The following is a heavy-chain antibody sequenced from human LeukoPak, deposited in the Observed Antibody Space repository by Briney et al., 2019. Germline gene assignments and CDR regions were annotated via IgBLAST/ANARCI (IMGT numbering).Heavy chain of an antibody. CDR3: ARGRTYYYGSGSLDY. V-gene: IGHV3-53*01. Sequence: GGSLRLSCAASGFTVSSSYMSWVRQAPGKGLEWVSVIYSGGSTYYADSVKGRFTISRDNSKNTLYLQMNSLRAEDTAVYYCARGRTYYYGSGSLDYWGQGTLVTVSS. CDR2: IYSGGST. CDR1: GFTVSSSY. J-gene: IGHJ4*02. D-gene: IGHD3-10*01.